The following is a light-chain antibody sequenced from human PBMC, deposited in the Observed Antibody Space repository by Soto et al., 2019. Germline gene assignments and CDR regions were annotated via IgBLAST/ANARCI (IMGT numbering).Light chain of an antibody. J-gene: IGKJ5*01. CDR3: QQLNSYPIT. CDR2: DAS. CDR1: QSISHF. V-gene: IGKV1-9*01. Sequence: DIQLTQSPSFLSASVGDRVTITCRASQSISHFLAWYQQKPGKVPKLLIYDASNLGSGVPSRFSRSGSGTDFTLTISSLHPEEFATYVCQQLNSYPITFGQGTRLEIK.